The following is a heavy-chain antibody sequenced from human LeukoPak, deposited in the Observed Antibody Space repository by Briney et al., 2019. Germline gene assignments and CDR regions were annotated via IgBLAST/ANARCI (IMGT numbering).Heavy chain of an antibody. J-gene: IGHJ6*03. Sequence: PGGSLRLSCAASGFTFSSHGMNWVRQAPGKGLEWVSYISSSSSTIYYADSVKGRFTISRDNAKNSLYLQMNSLRAEDTAVYYCAREELGYCSSTSCSYYYYYYMDVWGKGTTVTVSS. V-gene: IGHV3-48*01. CDR3: AREELGYCSSTSCSYYYYYYMDV. D-gene: IGHD2-2*01. CDR1: GFTFSSHG. CDR2: ISSSSSTI.